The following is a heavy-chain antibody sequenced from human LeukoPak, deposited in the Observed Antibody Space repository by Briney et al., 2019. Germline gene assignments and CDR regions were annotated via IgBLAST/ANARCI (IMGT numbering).Heavy chain of an antibody. CDR3: ARRYCSSTSCTLDY. D-gene: IGHD2-2*01. J-gene: IGHJ4*02. CDR2: ISTSGSTK. V-gene: IGHV3-11*04. CDR1: GFTFSDYY. Sequence: KPGGSLRLSCVASGFTFSDYYMSWIRQAPGKGLEWVSYISTSGSTKYYADSVKGRFTISRDNAENSLYLQMNSLRAEDTAVYYCARRYCSSTSCTLDYWGQGTLVTVSS.